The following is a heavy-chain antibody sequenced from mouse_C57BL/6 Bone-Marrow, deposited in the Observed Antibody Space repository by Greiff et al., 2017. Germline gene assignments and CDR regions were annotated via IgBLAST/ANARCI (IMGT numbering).Heavy chain of an antibody. CDR3: ARGPYYYGPFDY. V-gene: IGHV1-64*01. CDR2: IHPNSGST. CDR1: GYTFTSYW. D-gene: IGHD1-1*01. J-gene: IGHJ2*01. Sequence: QVQLQQPGAELVKPGASVKLSCKASGYTFTSYWMHWVKQRPGQGLEWIGMIHPNSGSTNYNEKFKSKATLTVDKSSSTAYMQLSSLTSEDSAVYYCARGPYYYGPFDYWGQGTTLTGSS.